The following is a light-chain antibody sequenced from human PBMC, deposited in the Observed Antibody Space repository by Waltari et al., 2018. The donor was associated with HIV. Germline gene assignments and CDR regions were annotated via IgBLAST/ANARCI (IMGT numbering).Light chain of an antibody. CDR3: QQYGSSPRT. V-gene: IGKV3-20*01. CDR2: GVS. J-gene: IGKJ1*01. Sequence: EIVLTQSPGTLSLSPGDRVTLYCRASQSVTSGYLAWYQQKPGQAPRLLIYGVSSRATGISDRFSGSGFGTDFTLTISRLEPEDFAVYYCQQYGSSPRTFGQGTKVEIK. CDR1: QSVTSGY.